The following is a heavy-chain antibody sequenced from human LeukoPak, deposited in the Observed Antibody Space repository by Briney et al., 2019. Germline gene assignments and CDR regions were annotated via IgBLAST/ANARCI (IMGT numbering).Heavy chain of an antibody. CDR2: ISAYNGNT. D-gene: IGHD3-3*01. J-gene: IGHJ5*02. CDR3: ARDPSFTIFGVVTWFDP. Sequence: ASVKVSCKASGYTFTSYYMHWVRQAPGQGLEWMGWISAYNGNTNYAQKLQGRVTMTTDTSTSTAYMELRSLRSDDTAVYYCARDPSFTIFGVVTWFDPWGQGTLVTVSS. V-gene: IGHV1-18*04. CDR1: GYTFTSYY.